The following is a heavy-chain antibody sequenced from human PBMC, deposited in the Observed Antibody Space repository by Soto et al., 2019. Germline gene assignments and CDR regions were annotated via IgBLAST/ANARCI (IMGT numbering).Heavy chain of an antibody. J-gene: IGHJ6*02. Sequence: GGSLRLSCAASGFTFSSYAMSWVRQAPGKGLEWVSAISGSGGSTYYADSVKGRFTISRDNSKNTLYLQMNSLRAEDTAVYYCARKGIVVVVAATPYYYGMDVWGQGTTVTVSS. CDR2: ISGSGGST. V-gene: IGHV3-23*01. D-gene: IGHD2-15*01. CDR3: ARKGIVVVVAATPYYYGMDV. CDR1: GFTFSSYA.